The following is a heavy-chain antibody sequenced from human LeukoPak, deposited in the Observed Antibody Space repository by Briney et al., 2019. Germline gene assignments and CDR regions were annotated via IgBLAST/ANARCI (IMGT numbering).Heavy chain of an antibody. V-gene: IGHV3-7*01. D-gene: IGHD3-10*01. CDR2: IKQDGSEK. CDR3: ARDSYPYGSGSYLFDY. J-gene: IGHJ4*02. CDR1: GFTFSSYW. Sequence: PGGSLRLSCAAPGFTFSSYWMSWVRQAPGKGLEWVANIKQDGSEKYYVDSVKGRFTISRDNAKNSLYLQMNSLRAEDTAVYYCARDSYPYGSGSYLFDYWGQGTLVTVSS.